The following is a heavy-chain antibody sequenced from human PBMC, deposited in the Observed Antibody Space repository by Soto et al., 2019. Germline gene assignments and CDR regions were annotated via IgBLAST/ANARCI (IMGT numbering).Heavy chain of an antibody. CDR3: ASSYYDSSGYYTFFDY. J-gene: IGHJ4*02. V-gene: IGHV1-69*13. Sequence: ASVKVSCKASGGTFSSYAISWVRQAPGQGLEWMGGTIPIFGTANYAQKFQGRVTITADESTSTAYMELSSLRSGDTAVYYCASSYYDSSGYYTFFDYWGQGTLVTVSS. D-gene: IGHD3-22*01. CDR1: GGTFSSYA. CDR2: TIPIFGTA.